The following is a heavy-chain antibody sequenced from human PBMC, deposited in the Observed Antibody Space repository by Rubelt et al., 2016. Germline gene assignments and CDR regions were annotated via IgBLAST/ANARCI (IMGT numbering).Heavy chain of an antibody. Sequence: EVQLVESGGGLVQPGGSLRLSCAASGFTFSSYAMNWVRQAPGKGLAWVSGISGGGASTYYADSGKGRFAISRDNSKNTLYLQMNSLRAEETAVYYCAKGNLQRWSHTDYWGQGTLVSVSS. CDR1: GFTFSSYA. CDR2: ISGGGAST. CDR3: AKGNLQRWSHTDY. D-gene: IGHD5-18*01. J-gene: IGHJ4*02. V-gene: IGHV3-23*04.